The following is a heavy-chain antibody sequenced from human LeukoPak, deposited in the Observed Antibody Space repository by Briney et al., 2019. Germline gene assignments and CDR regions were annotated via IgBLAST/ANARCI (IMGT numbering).Heavy chain of an antibody. CDR1: GGSISSYY. V-gene: IGHV4-59*01. Sequence: KPSETLSLTCTVSGGSISSYYWSWIRQPPGKGLEWIGYIYYSGSTNYNPSLKSRVTISVDTSKNQFSLKLSSVTAADTAVYYCARGFIAAAGWIDPWGQGTLVTVSP. CDR3: ARGFIAAAGWIDP. D-gene: IGHD6-13*01. CDR2: IYYSGST. J-gene: IGHJ5*02.